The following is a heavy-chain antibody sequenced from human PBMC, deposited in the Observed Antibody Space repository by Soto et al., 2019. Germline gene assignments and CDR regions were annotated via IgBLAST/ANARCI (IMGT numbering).Heavy chain of an antibody. CDR2: MNPNSGNR. CDR1: GYTFTNYE. Sequence: GASVKVSSKASGYTFTNYEINWVRQATGQGLEWMGWMNPNSGNRAYAQKFQGRVTMTRNTSISTAYMELSSLRSEETAVYYCARGQSAYSNLGYGMDVWAKGPRSPSP. V-gene: IGHV1-8*01. J-gene: IGHJ6*02. CDR3: ARGQSAYSNLGYGMDV. D-gene: IGHD4-4*01.